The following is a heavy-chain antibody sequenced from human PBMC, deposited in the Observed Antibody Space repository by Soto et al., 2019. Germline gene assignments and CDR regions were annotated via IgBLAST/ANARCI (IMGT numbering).Heavy chain of an antibody. CDR1: GFTFSSYA. V-gene: IGHV3-23*01. D-gene: IGHD3-22*01. J-gene: IGHJ5*02. CDR2: ISGSGGST. CDR3: AKGFIPEIIYDSSGYYLGNWFDP. Sequence: PGGSLRLSCAASGFTFSSYAMSWVRQAPGKGLEWVSAISGSGGSTYYADSVKGRFTISRDNSKNTLYLQMNSLRAEDTAVYYCAKGFIPEIIYDSSGYYLGNWFDPWGQGTLVTVSS.